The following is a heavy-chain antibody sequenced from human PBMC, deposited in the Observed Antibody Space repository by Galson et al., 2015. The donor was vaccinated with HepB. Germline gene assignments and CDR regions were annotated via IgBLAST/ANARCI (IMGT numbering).Heavy chain of an antibody. CDR1: GFTFSSYG. J-gene: IGHJ6*02. CDR3: AKFILSSGWYEGYGMDV. V-gene: IGHV3-30*18. D-gene: IGHD6-19*01. Sequence: SLRLSCAASGFTFSSYGMHWVRQAPGKGLEWMAVISYDGSNKYYADSVKGRFTISRDNSKNTLYLQMNSLRAEDTAVYYCAKFILSSGWYEGYGMDVWGQGTTVTVSS. CDR2: ISYDGSNK.